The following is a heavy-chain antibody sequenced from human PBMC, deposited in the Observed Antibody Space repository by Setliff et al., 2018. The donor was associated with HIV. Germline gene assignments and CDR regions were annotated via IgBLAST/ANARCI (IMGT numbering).Heavy chain of an antibody. CDR3: ARSHYDSRGYYYRGDAFDI. CDR2: IGSSNHGI. J-gene: IGHJ3*02. CDR1: ELTFSNYA. V-gene: IGHV3-48*04. D-gene: IGHD3-22*01. Sequence: AGGSLRLSCAASELTFSNYAMTWVRQAPGKGLDWVAHIGSSNHGIHYTASVQGRFTISRDNAKNSLYLQMNSLRAEDTAVYYCARSHYDSRGYYYRGDAFDIWGLGTMVTVSS.